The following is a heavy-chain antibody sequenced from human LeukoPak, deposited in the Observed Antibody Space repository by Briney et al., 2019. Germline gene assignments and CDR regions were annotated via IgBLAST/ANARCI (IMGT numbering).Heavy chain of an antibody. J-gene: IGHJ2*01. D-gene: IGHD4-23*01. CDR2: IYSSGVST. V-gene: IGHV3-66*01. CDR1: GFTVSSNY. CDR3: ARDYYGGNSEVISWHFDL. Sequence: GGSLRLSCAASGFTVSSNYMSWVRRSPGKGLEWVSVIYSSGVSTYYAGSVKGRFTISRDTSKNTLYLQMNGLRAEDTAVYHCARDYYGGNSEVISWHFDLWGRGTLVSVSS.